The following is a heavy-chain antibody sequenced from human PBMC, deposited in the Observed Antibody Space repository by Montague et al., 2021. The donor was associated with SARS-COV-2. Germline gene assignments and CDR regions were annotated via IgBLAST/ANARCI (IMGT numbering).Heavy chain of an antibody. CDR3: ARDLVGGYSYYFDY. J-gene: IGHJ4*02. D-gene: IGHD5-18*01. V-gene: IGHV3-30*04. CDR2: ISYDGSNK. Sequence: SLRLSCAASGFTFSSYAMHWVRQAPGKGLEWVAVISYDGSNKYYVDPVKGRFTISRDNSKDTLYLQMNSLRAEDTAVYYCARDLVGGYSYYFDYWGQGTLVTVSS. CDR1: GFTFSSYA.